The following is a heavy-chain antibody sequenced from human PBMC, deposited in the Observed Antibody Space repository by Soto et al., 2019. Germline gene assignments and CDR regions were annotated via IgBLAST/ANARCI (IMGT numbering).Heavy chain of an antibody. Sequence: QVQPQESGPGLVKPSQTLSLTCTVSGGSISSGDYYWSWIRQPPGKGLEWIGYIYYSGSTYYNPSLKSRVTISVDTSKNQFSLKLSSVTAADTAVYYCARADRQPTIYYGMDVWGQGTTVTVSS. V-gene: IGHV4-30-4*01. D-gene: IGHD5-12*01. CDR1: GGSISSGDYY. CDR3: ARADRQPTIYYGMDV. J-gene: IGHJ6*02. CDR2: IYYSGST.